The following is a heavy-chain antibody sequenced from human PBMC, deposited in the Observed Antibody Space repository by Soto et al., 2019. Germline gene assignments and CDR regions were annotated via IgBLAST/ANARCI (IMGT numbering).Heavy chain of an antibody. D-gene: IGHD2-15*01. V-gene: IGHV2-5*02. J-gene: IGHJ4*02. CDR3: AHITGVDRPAYYFDY. Sequence: SGPTLVNPTQTLTLTCTFSGFSLSTSGVGVGWIRQPPGKALEWLALIYWDDDKRYSPSLKSRLTITKDTSKNQVVLTMTNMDPVDTATYCCAHITGVDRPAYYFDYWGQGTLVTVSS. CDR1: GFSLSTSGVG. CDR2: IYWDDDK.